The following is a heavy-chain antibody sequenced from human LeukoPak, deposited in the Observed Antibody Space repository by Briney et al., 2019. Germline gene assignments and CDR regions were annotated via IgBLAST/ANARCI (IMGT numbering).Heavy chain of an antibody. V-gene: IGHV1-18*01. J-gene: IGHJ4*02. CDR2: ISAYNGNT. D-gene: IGHD6-13*01. Sequence: ASVKVSCKASGYTFTSYGISWVRQAPGQGLEWMGWISAYNGNTNYAQKLQGRVTMTTDTSTSTAYMELRSLRSDDTAVYYCARDKIAAAGTTLFDYWGQGTLVTVSS. CDR3: ARDKIAAAGTTLFDY. CDR1: GYTFTSYG.